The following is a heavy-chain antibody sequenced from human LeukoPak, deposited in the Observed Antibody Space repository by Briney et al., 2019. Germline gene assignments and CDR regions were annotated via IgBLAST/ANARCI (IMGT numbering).Heavy chain of an antibody. V-gene: IGHV4-4*07. D-gene: IGHD3-22*01. Sequence: PSETLSLTCTVSGGSISSYYWSWIRQPAGKGLEWIGRIYTSGSTNYNPSLKSRVTMSVDTSKNQFSLKLSSVTAADTVVYYCARGTYYYDSSGYYGLEGDYYYYYMDVWGKGTTVTVSS. CDR1: GGSISSYY. CDR3: ARGTYYYDSSGYYGLEGDYYYYYMDV. CDR2: IYTSGST. J-gene: IGHJ6*03.